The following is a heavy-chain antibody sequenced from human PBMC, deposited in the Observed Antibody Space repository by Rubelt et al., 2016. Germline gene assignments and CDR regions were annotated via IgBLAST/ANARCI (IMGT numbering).Heavy chain of an antibody. Sequence: EVQLLESGGGLVQPGGSLRLSCAASGFTFSSYSMNWVRQAPGKGLEWVSYISSSSSTIYYADSVKGRFTISRDNAKNSLYLQMNSLRDEDTAVYYCARVWGGGYDSPADYWGQGTLVTVSS. CDR1: GFTFSSYS. J-gene: IGHJ4*02. CDR2: ISSSSSTI. V-gene: IGHV3-48*02. D-gene: IGHD5-12*01. CDR3: ARVWGGGYDSPADY.